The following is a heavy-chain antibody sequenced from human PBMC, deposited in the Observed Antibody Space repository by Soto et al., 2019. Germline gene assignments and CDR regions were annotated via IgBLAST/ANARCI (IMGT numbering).Heavy chain of an antibody. D-gene: IGHD3-3*01. V-gene: IGHV4-61*01. CDR2: IYHSGST. J-gene: IGHJ4*02. CDR1: GGSVSSDNYY. Sequence: QVHLQESGPGLVKPSETLSLTCTVSGGSVSSDNYYWTWIRQPPGKGLEWIGHIYHSGSTNYNPSLTSRVTISVDTSKNRFSLKVTALTAADTAIYYCARAYYDSWSGYFDYWGQGTLVTVSS. CDR3: ARAYYDSWSGYFDY.